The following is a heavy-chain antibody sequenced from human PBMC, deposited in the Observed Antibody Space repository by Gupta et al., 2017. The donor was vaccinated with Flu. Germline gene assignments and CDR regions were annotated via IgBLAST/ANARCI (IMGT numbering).Heavy chain of an antibody. J-gene: IGHJ4*02. CDR3: ARGRVYFDY. CDR1: TFDTYG. V-gene: IGHV1-18*01. Sequence: TFDTYGVIWVRQAPGQGLEWLGWISAYKGVTQYAQNLQGRVTMTTDTSTSTAFLELRSLRSDDTATYYCARGRVYFDYWGQGTLVTVSS. CDR2: ISAYKGVT.